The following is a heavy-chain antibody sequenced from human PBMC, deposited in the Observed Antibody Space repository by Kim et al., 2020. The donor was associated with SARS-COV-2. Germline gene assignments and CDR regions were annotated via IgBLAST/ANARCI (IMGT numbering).Heavy chain of an antibody. J-gene: IGHJ5*02. CDR3: ARDLTYYDILTGQATDNWFDP. V-gene: IGHV3-7*03. CDR1: GFTFSSYW. D-gene: IGHD3-9*01. Sequence: GGSLRLSCAASGFTFSSYWMSWVRQAPGKGLEWVANIKQDGSEKYYVDSVKGRFTISRDNAKNSLYLQMNSLRAEDTAVYYCARDLTYYDILTGQATDNWFDPWGQGTLVTVSS. CDR2: IKQDGSEK.